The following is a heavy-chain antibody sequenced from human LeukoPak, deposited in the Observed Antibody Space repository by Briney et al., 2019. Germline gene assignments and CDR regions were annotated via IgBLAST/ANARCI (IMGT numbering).Heavy chain of an antibody. D-gene: IGHD2-2*01. Sequence: ASVKVSCKASGYTFTSYAMHWVRQAPGQRLEWMGWINAGNGNTKYSQKSQGRVTITRDTSASTAYMELSSLRSEDTAAYYCARGYCSSTSCYLGSTYWGQGTLVTVSS. V-gene: IGHV1-3*01. CDR1: GYTFTSYA. CDR2: INAGNGNT. J-gene: IGHJ4*02. CDR3: ARGYCSSTSCYLGSTY.